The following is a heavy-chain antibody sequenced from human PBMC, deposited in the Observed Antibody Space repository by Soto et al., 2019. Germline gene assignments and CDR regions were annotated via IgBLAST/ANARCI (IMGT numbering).Heavy chain of an antibody. CDR3: ARVGIAAAGNLLYYYYGMDV. CDR2: INPNSGGT. Sequence: QVQLVQSGAEVKKPGASVKVSCKASGYTFTGYYMHWVRQAPGQGLEWMGWINPNSGGTNYAQKFQVWVTMPRDTSISPAYMELSRLRSDDTAVYYCARVGIAAAGNLLYYYYGMDVWGQGTTVTVSS. D-gene: IGHD6-13*01. J-gene: IGHJ6*02. V-gene: IGHV1-2*04. CDR1: GYTFTGYY.